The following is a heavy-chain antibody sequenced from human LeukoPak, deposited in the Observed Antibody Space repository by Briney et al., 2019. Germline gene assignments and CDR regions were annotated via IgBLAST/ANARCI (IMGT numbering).Heavy chain of an antibody. Sequence: PSETLSLTCTVSGGSISSSSYYWGWIRQPPGKGLEWIGSIYYSGSTYYNPSLKSRVTISVDTSKNQFSLKLSSVTAADTAVYYCARHRYDFWSGFRGAALDYRGQGTLVTVSS. D-gene: IGHD3-3*01. J-gene: IGHJ4*02. V-gene: IGHV4-39*01. CDR2: IYYSGST. CDR3: ARHRYDFWSGFRGAALDY. CDR1: GGSISSSSYY.